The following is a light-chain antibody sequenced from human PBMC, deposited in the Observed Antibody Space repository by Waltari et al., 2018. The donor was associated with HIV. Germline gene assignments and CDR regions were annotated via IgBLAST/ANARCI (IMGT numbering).Light chain of an antibody. CDR1: SSDVGAYNY. CDR3: ASHADSKDV. V-gene: IGLV2-8*01. CDR2: DVT. J-gene: IGLJ2*01. Sequence: QSALTQPPSASGSPGQSVTISCTGTSSDVGAYNYVSWFQQHPGKAPKLSLYDVTKPPPRVPERFSGSKSVNTASLTVSGLQAEDEADYYCASHADSKDVFGGGTRLTVL.